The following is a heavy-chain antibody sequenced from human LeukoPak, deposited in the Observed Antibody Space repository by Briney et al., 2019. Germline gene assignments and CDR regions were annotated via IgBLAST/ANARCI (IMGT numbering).Heavy chain of an antibody. CDR2: MHIGGNT. CDR3: AKGIIGYFNY. D-gene: IGHD3-3*02. CDR1: GLTVSTNF. V-gene: IGHV3-53*01. J-gene: IGHJ4*02. Sequence: GGSVGLPSASSGLTVSTNFINWIRQAPGKGLEWVSVMHIGGNTYYSDSVRGRFTISRDISENTLYLQMNSLRAEDTALYYCAKGIIGYFNYWGQGTLVTVSS.